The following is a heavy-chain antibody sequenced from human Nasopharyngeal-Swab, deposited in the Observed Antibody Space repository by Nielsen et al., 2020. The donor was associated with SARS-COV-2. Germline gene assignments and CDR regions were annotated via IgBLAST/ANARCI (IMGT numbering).Heavy chain of an antibody. Sequence: GESLKISCAASGFTFSSHCMNWVRQAPGKGLEWVAHIKQDGSEKYYVDSVKGRFTISRDNVKNSLYLQMNSLRAEDTAVYYCATDESLRSYSNTWPTLKYWGQGTLVTVSS. V-gene: IGHV3-7*01. D-gene: IGHD6-13*01. CDR1: GFTFSSHC. CDR2: IKQDGSEK. J-gene: IGHJ4*02. CDR3: ATDESLRSYSNTWPTLKY.